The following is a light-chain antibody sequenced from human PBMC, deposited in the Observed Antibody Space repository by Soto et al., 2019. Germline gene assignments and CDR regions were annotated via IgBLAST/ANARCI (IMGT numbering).Light chain of an antibody. CDR3: QQYNTYPIT. J-gene: IGKJ5*01. CDR1: QSIEMH. Sequence: IQMYLSPSSLSASVGDRVTITCRASQSIEMHLNWYQQKPGKAPKLLIFDASSLERGVPSRFSGSGSGTEFTLTIISLQPEDFATYYCQQYNTYPITFGQGTRLEIK. V-gene: IGKV1-13*02. CDR2: DAS.